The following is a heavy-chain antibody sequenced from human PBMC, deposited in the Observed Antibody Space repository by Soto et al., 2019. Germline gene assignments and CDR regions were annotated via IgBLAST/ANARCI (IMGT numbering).Heavy chain of an antibody. V-gene: IGHV4-4*07. Sequence: PSETLSLTCTVSGGSMGSYFYNWIRQPAGKGLEWIGRIHTIGNTNYNPSLKSRITISLDTSKSQLSLKLTSVTAADTAIYYCARSYYGGIHPAYYGMDVWGQGTTVTVSS. CDR2: IHTIGNT. CDR3: ARSYYGGIHPAYYGMDV. D-gene: IGHD4-17*01. CDR1: GGSMGSYF. J-gene: IGHJ6*02.